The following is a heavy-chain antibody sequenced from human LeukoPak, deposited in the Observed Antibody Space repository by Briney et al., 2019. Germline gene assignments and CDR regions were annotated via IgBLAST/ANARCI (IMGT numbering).Heavy chain of an antibody. CDR2: LYYSGST. D-gene: IGHD4-17*01. CDR1: GGSISSYY. CDR3: ARGRYNDYGFDY. V-gene: IGHV4-59*01. Sequence: PSETLSLTCTVSGGSISSYYWSWIRQPPGKELEWIGYLYYSGSTNYNPSFKSRVTMSVDTSKNQFSLKLKSMTAADTAVYFCARGRYNDYGFDYWGQGTLVTVSS. J-gene: IGHJ4*02.